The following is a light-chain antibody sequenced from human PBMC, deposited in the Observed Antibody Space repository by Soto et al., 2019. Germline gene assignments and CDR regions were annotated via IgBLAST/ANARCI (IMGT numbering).Light chain of an antibody. CDR3: LQDYNYPRT. V-gene: IGKV1-6*01. CDR1: QGIRND. J-gene: IGKJ2*01. Sequence: AIPMTQSPSSLSASVGDRVTITCRASQGIRNDLGWYQQKPGKAPKLLIYAASSLQSGVPSRFIGGGSGTDFTLTISSLQPEDFATYYCLQDYNYPRTFGQGTKLEI. CDR2: AAS.